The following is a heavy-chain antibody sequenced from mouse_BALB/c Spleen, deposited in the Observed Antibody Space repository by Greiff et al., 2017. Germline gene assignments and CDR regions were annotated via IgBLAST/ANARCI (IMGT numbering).Heavy chain of an antibody. D-gene: IGHD2-3*01. CDR2: INPNNGGT. CDR1: GYTFTDYN. Sequence: EVQLQQSGPELVKPGASVKIPCKASGYTFTDYNMDWVKQSHGKSLEWIGDINPNNGGTIYNQKFKGKATLTVDKSSSTAYMELRSLTSEDTAVYYCARGGDGYPRFAYWGQGTLVTVSA. CDR3: ARGGDGYPRFAY. V-gene: IGHV1-18*01. J-gene: IGHJ3*01.